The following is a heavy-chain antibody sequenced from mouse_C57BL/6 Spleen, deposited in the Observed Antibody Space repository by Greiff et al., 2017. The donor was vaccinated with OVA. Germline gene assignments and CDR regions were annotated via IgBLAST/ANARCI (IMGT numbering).Heavy chain of an antibody. CDR3: ARDYGNFPWFAY. CDR2: IHPSDSDT. D-gene: IGHD2-1*01. J-gene: IGHJ3*01. Sequence: VQLQQPGAELVMPGASVKLSCKASGYTFTSYWMHWVKQRPGQGLEWIGRIHPSDSDTNYNQKFKGKATLTVDKSSSTAYMQLSSLTSEDSAVYYCARDYGNFPWFAYWGQGTLVTVSA. V-gene: IGHV1-74*01. CDR1: GYTFTSYW.